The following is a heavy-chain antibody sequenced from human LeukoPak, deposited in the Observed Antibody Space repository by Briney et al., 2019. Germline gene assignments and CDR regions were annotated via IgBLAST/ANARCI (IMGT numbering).Heavy chain of an antibody. J-gene: IGHJ4*02. Sequence: SQTLSLTCTVSGGSISSGGYYWSWIRQHPGKGLEWIGYIYYSGSTYYNPSLKSRVTISVDTFKNQFSLKLSSVTAADTAVYYCARDNSRAAAGTLDYWGQGTLVTVSS. CDR3: ARDNSRAAAGTLDY. CDR1: GGSISSGGYY. D-gene: IGHD6-13*01. V-gene: IGHV4-31*03. CDR2: IYYSGST.